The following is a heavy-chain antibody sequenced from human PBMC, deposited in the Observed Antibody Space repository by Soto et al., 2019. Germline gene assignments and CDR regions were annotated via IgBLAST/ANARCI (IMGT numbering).Heavy chain of an antibody. D-gene: IGHD3-10*01. Sequence: QVQLVQSGAEVKKPGSSVKVSCKASGGTFSSYTISWVRQAPGQGLEWMGRIIPILGITNYAQKFQGRVTXTXDXXTSTAYMELSSLRSEDTAVYYCARAGDYYYYGMDVWGQGTTVTVSS. CDR2: IIPILGIT. J-gene: IGHJ6*02. V-gene: IGHV1-69*02. CDR3: ARAGDYYYYGMDV. CDR1: GGTFSSYT.